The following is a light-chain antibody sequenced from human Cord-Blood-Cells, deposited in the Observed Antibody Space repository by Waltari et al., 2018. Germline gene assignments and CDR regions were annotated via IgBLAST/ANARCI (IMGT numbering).Light chain of an antibody. Sequence: QSALTQPASVSGSPGQSVTISCTGTSSDVGGYNYVSWYQQHPGKAPKLMIYDVSNRPSGVSTRFSASKSGNTASLTIAGLQAEDEADYYCSSYTSSSTLVFGGGNKLTIL. V-gene: IGLV2-14*01. J-gene: IGLJ2*01. CDR2: DVS. CDR3: SSYTSSSTLV. CDR1: SSDVGGYNY.